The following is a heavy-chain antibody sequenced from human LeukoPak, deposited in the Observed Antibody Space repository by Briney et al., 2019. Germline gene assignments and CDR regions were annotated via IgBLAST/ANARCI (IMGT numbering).Heavy chain of an antibody. V-gene: IGHV3-74*01. CDR2: IKSDGSDT. Sequence: GGSLRLSCAASGFTLSSYWMHWVRQVPGKGLVWVSRIKSDGSDTRYADSVKGRFTISRDNSKNTLYLQMNSLRAEDTAVYYCARDRYCSSTSCYTRGNFDYWGQGTLVTVSS. D-gene: IGHD2-2*02. CDR3: ARDRYCSSTSCYTRGNFDY. CDR1: GFTLSSYW. J-gene: IGHJ4*02.